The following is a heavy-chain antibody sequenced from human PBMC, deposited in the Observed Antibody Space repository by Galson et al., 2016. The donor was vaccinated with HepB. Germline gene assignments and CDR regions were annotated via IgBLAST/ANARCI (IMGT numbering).Heavy chain of an antibody. V-gene: IGHV4-4*02. D-gene: IGHD1-7*01. Sequence: SETLSLTCAVSGGSIRGSNWWTWVRRPPGKGLEWFGEIYHSGSTNYNPSLKSRVTISVDKYKHQFSLKLTSVTAADTAVYYCARREGTTFFSYYGMDVWGQGTTVTVSS. J-gene: IGHJ6*02. CDR1: GGSIRGSNW. CDR2: IYHSGST. CDR3: ARREGTTFFSYYGMDV.